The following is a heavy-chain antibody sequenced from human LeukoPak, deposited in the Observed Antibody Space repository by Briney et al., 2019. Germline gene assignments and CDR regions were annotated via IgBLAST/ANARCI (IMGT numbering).Heavy chain of an antibody. J-gene: IGHJ4*02. D-gene: IGHD3-10*01. Sequence: GGSLRLSCAASGFAFSSYWMSWVRQAPGKGLEWVANIKQEGSEKYYADSVKGRFTISRDNAKNTLYLQMNSLRAEDTAVYYCARGAVWFGEFYFDYWGQGTLVTVSS. CDR3: ARGAVWFGEFYFDY. CDR2: IKQEGSEK. CDR1: GFAFSSYW. V-gene: IGHV3-7*01.